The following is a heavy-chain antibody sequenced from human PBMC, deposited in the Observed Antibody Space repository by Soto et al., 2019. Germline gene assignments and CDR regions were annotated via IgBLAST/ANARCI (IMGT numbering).Heavy chain of an antibody. CDR1: GYTFTSYG. CDR2: ISAYNGNT. CDR3: ARDLRIFGVVTNYYYYYGMDV. Sequence: ASVKVSCKASGYTFTSYGISWVRQAPGQGLEWMGWISAYNGNTNYAQKLQGRVTMTTDTSTSTAYMELRSLRSDDTAVYYCARDLRIFGVVTNYYYYYGMDVWGQGTTVTVSS. J-gene: IGHJ6*02. V-gene: IGHV1-18*01. D-gene: IGHD3-3*01.